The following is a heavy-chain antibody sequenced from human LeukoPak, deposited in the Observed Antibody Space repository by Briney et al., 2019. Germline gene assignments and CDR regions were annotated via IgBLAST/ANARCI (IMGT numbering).Heavy chain of an antibody. J-gene: IGHJ5*02. CDR3: ARVGSWELLNNWFDP. Sequence: GGSLRLSCAASGFTFSSYAMHWVRQAPGKGLEWVAVISYDGSNKYYADSVKGRFTISRDNSKDTLYLQMNSLGAEDTAVYYCARVGSWELLNNWFDPWGQGTLLTVSS. V-gene: IGHV3-30-3*01. CDR1: GFTFSSYA. D-gene: IGHD1-26*01. CDR2: ISYDGSNK.